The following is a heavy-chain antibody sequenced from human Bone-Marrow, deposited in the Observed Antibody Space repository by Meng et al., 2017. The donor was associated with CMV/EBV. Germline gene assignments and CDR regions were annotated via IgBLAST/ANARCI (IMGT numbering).Heavy chain of an antibody. CDR3: ARDRRNYDRTNLSYGMDV. J-gene: IGHJ6*02. V-gene: IGHV6-1*01. CDR1: GDSVSSSSAA. D-gene: IGHD4-11*01. Sequence: SQTLSLTCAISGDSVSSSSAAWNWIRQSPSRGLEWLGRTYYRSKWYYDYAVSVESRIIINPDTSKNQLSLQLNSVTPEDTAVYFCARDRRNYDRTNLSYGMDVWGQGTTVTVSS. CDR2: TYYRSKWYY.